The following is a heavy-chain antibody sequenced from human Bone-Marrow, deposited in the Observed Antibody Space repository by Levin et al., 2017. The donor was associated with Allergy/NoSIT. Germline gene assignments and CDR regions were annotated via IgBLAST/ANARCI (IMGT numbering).Heavy chain of an antibody. Sequence: LSLTCAASGFTFSSSAMSWVRQAPGKGLEWVSAISGSGGSTYYADSVKGRFTISRDNSKNTLYLQMNSLRAEDTAVYYCAKDPHNSRQDWYFDLWGRGTLVTVSS. J-gene: IGHJ2*01. CDR3: AKDPHNSRQDWYFDL. D-gene: IGHD6-13*01. CDR2: ISGSGGST. CDR1: GFTFSSSA. V-gene: IGHV3-23*01.